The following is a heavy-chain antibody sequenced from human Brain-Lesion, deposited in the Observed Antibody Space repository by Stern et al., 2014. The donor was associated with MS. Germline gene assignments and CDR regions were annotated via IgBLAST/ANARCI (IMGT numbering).Heavy chain of an antibody. CDR3: AKLWLGELPESPFDS. CDR1: GGSITRSSYY. D-gene: IGHD3-10*01. V-gene: IGHV4-39*01. J-gene: IGHJ4*02. Sequence: QVQLVQSGPGLVKPSETLSLACTVSGGSITRSSYYWGWIRQPPGKGLEWIGSIYYRGSTYYNPSLKSRVTISMDTSKNHFSLKLISVTAADTAVYFCAKLWLGELPESPFDSWGQGTLVTVSS. CDR2: IYYRGST.